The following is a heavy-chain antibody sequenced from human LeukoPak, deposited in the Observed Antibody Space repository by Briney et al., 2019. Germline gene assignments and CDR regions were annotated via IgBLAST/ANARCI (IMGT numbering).Heavy chain of an antibody. CDR3: AREGITIFGVVIPYYMDV. V-gene: IGHV4-4*07. D-gene: IGHD3-3*01. CDR1: GGSISSYY. CDR2: IYGSGGA. Sequence: SETLSLTCTVSGGSISSYYWSWIRQPAGKGLEWIGRIYGSGGANYNSSLKSRVTMSADTSKNQFSLKLSSVTAADTAVYYCAREGITIFGVVIPYYMDVWGKGTTVTVSS. J-gene: IGHJ6*03.